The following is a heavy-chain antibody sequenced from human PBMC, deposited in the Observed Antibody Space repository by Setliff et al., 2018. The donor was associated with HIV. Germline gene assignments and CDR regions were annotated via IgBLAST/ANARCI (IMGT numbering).Heavy chain of an antibody. CDR1: GFTFSSFG. CDR3: ATTHHYATSSWFTALLDY. D-gene: IGHD6-13*01. Sequence: GGSLRLSCAASGFTFSSFGMHWVRQAPGKGLEWVSFIQYDGSNKYYAESVKGRFTISRDNSKSTLYLQMNSLRPEDRAVYYCATTHHYATSSWFTALLDYWGQGALVTVSS. CDR2: IQYDGSNK. J-gene: IGHJ4*02. V-gene: IGHV3-30*02.